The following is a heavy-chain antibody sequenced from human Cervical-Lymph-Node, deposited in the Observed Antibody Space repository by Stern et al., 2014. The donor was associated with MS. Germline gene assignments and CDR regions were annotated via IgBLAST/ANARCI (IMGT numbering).Heavy chain of an antibody. Sequence: VQLGVPGAEVKTPRASVNGSCEASGFSFTTHYMHWIRQAPGAGLEWVGMINPNSGTTRYARQFQGRVIITRDTSTSTIYMELTGLRSEDTALYFCTRVQRERRALDHFDPWGQGTLVTVSS. CDR2: INPNSGTT. J-gene: IGHJ5*02. V-gene: IGHV1-46*03. CDR3: TRVQRERRALDHFDP. CDR1: GFSFTTHY. D-gene: IGHD1-1*01.